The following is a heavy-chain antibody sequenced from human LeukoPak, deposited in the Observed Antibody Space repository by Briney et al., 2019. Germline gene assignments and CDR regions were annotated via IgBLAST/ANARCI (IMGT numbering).Heavy chain of an antibody. D-gene: IGHD5-24*01. J-gene: IGHJ4*02. CDR3: VKGRMSEDGLDF. CDR1: GFTFGRSA. Sequence: PGGSLRLSCEASGFTFGRSAMTWVRQTPGKGLEWFSSISSSGNTYYADSVKGRFTISRDNFKNLVNLQMNSLRAEDTAIYYCVKGRMSEDGLDFWGQGSLVTVSS. CDR2: ISSSGNT. V-gene: IGHV3-23*01.